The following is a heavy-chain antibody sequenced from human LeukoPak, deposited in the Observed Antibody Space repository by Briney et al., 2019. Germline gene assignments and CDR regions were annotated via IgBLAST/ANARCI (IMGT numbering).Heavy chain of an antibody. J-gene: IGHJ6*03. D-gene: IGHD3-10*01. Sequence: SETLSLTCTVSGYSISNGFYWGWIRQPPGKGLEWIGSFSHSGRTYYNPSIKSRVTISVDTSKNQFSLKLSSVTAADTAVYYCARLRWFGGNGGMDVWGKGTTVTISS. CDR3: ARLRWFGGNGGMDV. CDR2: FSHSGRT. CDR1: GYSISNGFY. V-gene: IGHV4-38-2*02.